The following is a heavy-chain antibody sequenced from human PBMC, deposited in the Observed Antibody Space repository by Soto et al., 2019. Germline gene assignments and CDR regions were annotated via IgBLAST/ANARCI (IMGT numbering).Heavy chain of an antibody. CDR1: GYSFTSYW. V-gene: IGHV5-51*01. CDR3: ARDSTVVAATDYCFDYMDV. D-gene: IGHD2-15*01. CDR2: IYPGDSDT. J-gene: IGHJ6*03. Sequence: GESLKISCKGSGYSFTSYWIGWVRQMPGKGLEWMGIIYPGDSDTRYSPSFQGQVTISADKSISTAYLQWSSLKASDTAMYYCARDSTVVAATDYCFDYMDVWGKRTTVTVSS.